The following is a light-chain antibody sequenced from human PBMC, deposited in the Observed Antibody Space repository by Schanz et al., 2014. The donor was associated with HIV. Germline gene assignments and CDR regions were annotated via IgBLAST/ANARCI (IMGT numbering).Light chain of an antibody. CDR3: ATWDDSLNGHVV. V-gene: IGLV1-44*01. CDR1: NSNIGSYY. CDR2: RNN. Sequence: QSVLTQPPSASGTPGQGVTISCSGSNSNIGSYYVNWYQQFPGTAPKLLIYRNNQRPSGVPDRFSASKSGTSASLAITGLQSEDEADYYCATWDDSLNGHVVFGGGTKLTVL. J-gene: IGLJ2*01.